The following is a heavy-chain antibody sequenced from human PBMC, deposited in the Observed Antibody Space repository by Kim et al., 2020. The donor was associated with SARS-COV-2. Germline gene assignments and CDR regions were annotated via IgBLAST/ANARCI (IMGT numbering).Heavy chain of an antibody. V-gene: IGHV5-10-1*01. CDR1: GYSFTSYW. J-gene: IGHJ6*02. CDR3: ARGVTMVRGVITYGMDV. CDR2: IDPSDSYT. D-gene: IGHD3-10*01. Sequence: GESLKISCKGSGYSFTSYWISWVRQMPGKGLEWMGRIDPSDSYTNYSPSFQGHVTISADKSIRTAYLQWSSLKASDTAMYYCARGVTMVRGVITYGMDVWGQGTTVTVSS.